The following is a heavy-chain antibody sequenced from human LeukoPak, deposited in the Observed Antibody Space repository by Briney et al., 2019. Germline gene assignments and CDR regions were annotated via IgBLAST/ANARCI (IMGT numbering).Heavy chain of an antibody. CDR3: TTDNYYDSSGYYYYMDV. D-gene: IGHD3-22*01. CDR2: IKSKTDGGTT. V-gene: IGHV3-15*01. CDR1: GFTFSNAW. Sequence: GGSLRLSCAASGFTFSNAWMSWVRQAPGKGLEWVGRIKSKTDGGTTDHAAPVKGRFTISRDDSKNTLYLQMNSLKTEDTAVYYCTTDNYYDSSGYYYYMDVWGKGTTVTVSS. J-gene: IGHJ6*03.